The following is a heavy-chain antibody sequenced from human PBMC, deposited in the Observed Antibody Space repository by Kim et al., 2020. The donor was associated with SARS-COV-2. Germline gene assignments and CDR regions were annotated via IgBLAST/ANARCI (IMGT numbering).Heavy chain of an antibody. CDR3: ARGDPYYYDSSGYYGY. Sequence: SETLSLTCAVYGGSFSGYYWSWIRQPPGKGLEWIGEINHSGSTNYNPSLKSRVTISVDTSKNQFSLKLSSVTAADTAVYYCARGDPYYYDSSGYYGYWGQGTLVTVSS. CDR1: GGSFSGYY. J-gene: IGHJ4*02. V-gene: IGHV4-34*01. D-gene: IGHD3-22*01. CDR2: INHSGST.